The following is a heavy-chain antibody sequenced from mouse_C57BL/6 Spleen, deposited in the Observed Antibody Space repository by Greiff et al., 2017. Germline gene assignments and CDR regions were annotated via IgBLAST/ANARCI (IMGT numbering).Heavy chain of an antibody. D-gene: IGHD2-4*01. J-gene: IGHJ4*01. V-gene: IGHV5-17*01. CDR2: ISSGSSTI. CDR3: ARGIYDYDYAMDY. Sequence: DVQLVESGGGLVKPGGSLKLSCAASGFTFSDYGMHWVRQAPEKGLEWVAYISSGSSTIYYADTVKGRFTISRDNAKNTLFLQMTSLRSEDTAMYYCARGIYDYDYAMDYWGQGTSVTVSS. CDR1: GFTFSDYG.